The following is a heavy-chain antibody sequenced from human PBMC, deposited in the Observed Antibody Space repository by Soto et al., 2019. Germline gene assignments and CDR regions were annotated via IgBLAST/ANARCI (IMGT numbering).Heavy chain of an antibody. CDR3: ASCIAASFYYCCYMDV. Sequence: EVQLLESGGGLVQPGGSLRLSCAASGFTFSSYAMSWVRQAPGKGLEGVAAMGGSGGGTYYADSVKGRFTISRDNPKNQLYMQMNNLRAEDTAVYYCASCIAASFYYCCYMDVWGNGTTVTVSS. D-gene: IGHD6-6*01. CDR1: GFTFSSYA. CDR2: MGGSGGGT. J-gene: IGHJ6*03. V-gene: IGHV3-23*01.